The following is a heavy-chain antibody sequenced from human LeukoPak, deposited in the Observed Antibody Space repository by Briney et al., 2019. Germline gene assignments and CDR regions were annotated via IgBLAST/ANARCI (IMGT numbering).Heavy chain of an antibody. D-gene: IGHD6-13*01. CDR2: INSDGSST. J-gene: IGHJ4*02. Sequence: TGGSLRLSCVASGFSFSTHYMHWVRQAPGKGLVWVSRINSDGSSTSYADFVKGRFTISRDNAKNTLYVQMNILRAEDSAVYYCIRDRLSRNQIAAAGSFDYWGQGTLVTVSS. V-gene: IGHV3-74*01. CDR3: IRDRLSRNQIAAAGSFDY. CDR1: GFSFSTHY.